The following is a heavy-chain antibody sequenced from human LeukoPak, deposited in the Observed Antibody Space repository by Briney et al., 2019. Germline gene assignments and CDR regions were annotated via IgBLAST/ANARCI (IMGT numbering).Heavy chain of an antibody. CDR1: GFTFSSYS. CDR3: ARRGYCSGGSCYYFDY. CDR2: ISSSSSYI. V-gene: IGHV3-21*01. Sequence: GGSLRLSCAASGFTFSSYSMNWVRQAPGKGLDWVSSISSSSSYIYYADSVKGRFTISRDNAKNSLYLQMNSLRAEDTAVYYCARRGYCSGGSCYYFDYWGQGTLVTVSS. J-gene: IGHJ4*02. D-gene: IGHD2-15*01.